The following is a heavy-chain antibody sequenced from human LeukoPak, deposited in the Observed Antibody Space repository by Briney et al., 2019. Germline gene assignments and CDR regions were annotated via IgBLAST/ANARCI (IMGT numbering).Heavy chain of an antibody. V-gene: IGHV3-23*01. CDR1: GFTFSSYA. D-gene: IGHD6-19*01. CDR2: ISGSGGST. CDR3: AGSGWSNTDY. J-gene: IGHJ4*02. Sequence: PGGSLRLFCAASGFTFSSYAMSWVRQAPGKGLEWVSAISGSGGSTYYADSVKGRFTISRDNSKNTLYLQMNSLRAEDTAVYYCAGSGWSNTDYWGQGTMVTVSS.